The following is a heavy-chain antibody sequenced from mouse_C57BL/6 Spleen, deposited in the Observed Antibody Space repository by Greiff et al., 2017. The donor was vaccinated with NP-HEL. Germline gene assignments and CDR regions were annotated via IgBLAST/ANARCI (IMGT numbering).Heavy chain of an antibody. V-gene: IGHV1-15*01. Sequence: VQLQQSGAELVRPGASVTLSCKASGYTFTDYEMHWVKQTPVHGLEWIGAIDPETGGTAYNQKFKGKAILTADKSSSTAYMELSSLTSEDSAVYYCTRGLGRGWYFDVWGTGTTVTVSS. CDR2: IDPETGGT. J-gene: IGHJ1*03. D-gene: IGHD4-1*01. CDR3: TRGLGRGWYFDV. CDR1: GYTFTDYE.